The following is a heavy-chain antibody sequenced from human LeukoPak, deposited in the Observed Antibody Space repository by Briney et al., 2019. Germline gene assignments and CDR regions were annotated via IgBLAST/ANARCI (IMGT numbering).Heavy chain of an antibody. CDR3: ARLKRTIFGVVNAFDI. Sequence: SQTLSLTCTVSGGSISSGGYYWSWIRQHPGKGLEWIGYIYYSGSTYYNPSLKSRVTISVDTSKNQFSLKLSSVTAADTAVYYCARLKRTIFGVVNAFDIWGQGTMVTVSS. CDR2: IYYSGST. V-gene: IGHV4-31*03. CDR1: GGSISSGGYY. J-gene: IGHJ3*02. D-gene: IGHD3-3*01.